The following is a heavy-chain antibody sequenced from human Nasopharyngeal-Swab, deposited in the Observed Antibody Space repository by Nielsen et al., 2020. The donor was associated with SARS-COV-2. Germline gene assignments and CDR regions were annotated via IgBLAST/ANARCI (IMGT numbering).Heavy chain of an antibody. CDR3: ARMDAATDF. CDR2: VYYTGGT. Sequence: PGKGLEWVGYVYYTGGTSYNPSLKSRVTISLDTSKKQFSLRLTSVTPADTAICYCARMDAATDFWGQGTLVTVSS. J-gene: IGHJ4*02. D-gene: IGHD2-15*01. V-gene: IGHV4-59*08.